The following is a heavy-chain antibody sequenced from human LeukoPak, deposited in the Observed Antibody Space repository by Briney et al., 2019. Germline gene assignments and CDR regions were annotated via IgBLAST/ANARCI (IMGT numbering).Heavy chain of an antibody. J-gene: IGHJ4*02. CDR2: IYYSGNS. Sequence: SETLSLTCTVSGASIARDGYYWSWIRQPPGKGLEWIGYIYYSGNSYYHPSLKSRVTISIDTSKNRFSLRLNSVTAADTAVCYCARDSHGDYDIYFDSWGQGTLVTVSS. CDR1: GASIARDGYY. CDR3: ARDSHGDYDIYFDS. D-gene: IGHD4-17*01. V-gene: IGHV4-30-4*08.